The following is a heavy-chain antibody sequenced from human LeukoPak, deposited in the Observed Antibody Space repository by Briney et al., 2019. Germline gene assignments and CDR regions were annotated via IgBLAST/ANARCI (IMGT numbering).Heavy chain of an antibody. V-gene: IGHV1-18*01. Sequence: ASVKVSCKASGYTFTSYGISWVRQAPGQGLEWMGWISAYNGNTNYAQKLRGRVTMTTDTSTSTAYMELRSLRSDDTAVYYCARDRQLWGGNYNWFDPWGQGTLVTVSS. CDR2: ISAYNGNT. CDR1: GYTFTSYG. J-gene: IGHJ5*02. D-gene: IGHD4-23*01. CDR3: ARDRQLWGGNYNWFDP.